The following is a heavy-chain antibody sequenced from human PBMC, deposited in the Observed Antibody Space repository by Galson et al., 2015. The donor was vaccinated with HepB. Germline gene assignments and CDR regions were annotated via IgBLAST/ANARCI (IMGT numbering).Heavy chain of an antibody. Sequence: SVKVSCKASGCTFGTYAISWVRQAPGQGLEWMGGIIPIFGTANYAQKFQGRVTITADESTSTAYMELSSLRSEDTAVYYCARGDSSGYYMADAFDIWSQGTMVTVSS. CDR2: IIPIFGTA. V-gene: IGHV1-69*13. CDR1: GCTFGTYA. CDR3: ARGDSSGYYMADAFDI. J-gene: IGHJ3*02. D-gene: IGHD3-22*01.